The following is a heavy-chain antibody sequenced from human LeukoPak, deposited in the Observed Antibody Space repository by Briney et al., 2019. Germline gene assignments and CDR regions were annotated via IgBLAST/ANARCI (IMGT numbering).Heavy chain of an antibody. CDR3: AKFSLWFGEPNWFDP. CDR1: GFTLSSYW. Sequence: GGSLRLSCAASGFTLSSYWMSWVRQAPGKGLEWVANIKQDGSEKYYVDSVKGRFTISRDNSKNTLYLQMNSLRAEDTAVYYCAKFSLWFGEPNWFDPWGQGTLVTVSS. CDR2: IKQDGSEK. V-gene: IGHV3-7*01. J-gene: IGHJ5*02. D-gene: IGHD3-10*01.